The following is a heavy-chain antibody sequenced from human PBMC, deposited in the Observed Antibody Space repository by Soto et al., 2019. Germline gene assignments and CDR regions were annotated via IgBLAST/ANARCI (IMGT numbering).Heavy chain of an antibody. D-gene: IGHD3-16*02. CDR2: INHSGSS. J-gene: IGHJ4*02. CDR1: GGSFSGYF. CDR3: ARAPKYYDHVWGNYRRASVGFDY. Sequence: PWETLSLTCAVYGGSFSGYFWTWIRQPPGKGLEWIGEINHSGSSNYNPSLKRRVSIFVDTSNNQFSLNLKSVTAADTAVYYCARAPKYYDHVWGNYRRASVGFDYWGQGTPVTVSS. V-gene: IGHV4-34*01.